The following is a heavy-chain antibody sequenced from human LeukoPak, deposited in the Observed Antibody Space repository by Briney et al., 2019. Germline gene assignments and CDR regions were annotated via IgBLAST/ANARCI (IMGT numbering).Heavy chain of an antibody. CDR2: VENDGGTK. Sequence: PGGSLRLSCAASGFTFRNLGMHWVCQAPGKGLEWVAFVENDGGTKYYADSVKGRFTISRDNSKNTLFLQMNSLRADDTSMYYRVTDLHGINWYVDWGQGTLVIVSS. V-gene: IGHV3-30*02. CDR3: VTDLHGINWYVD. D-gene: IGHD1-20*01. J-gene: IGHJ4*02. CDR1: GFTFRNLG.